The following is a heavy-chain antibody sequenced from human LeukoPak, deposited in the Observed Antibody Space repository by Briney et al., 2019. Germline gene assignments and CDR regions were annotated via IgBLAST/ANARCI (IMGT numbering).Heavy chain of an antibody. V-gene: IGHV3-33*01. CDR3: ARYPGHSGWYGDY. D-gene: IGHD6-19*01. CDR1: GFIFSSYG. J-gene: IGHJ4*02. Sequence: GGSLRLSCAASGFIFSSYGMHWVRQAPGKGLEWVALIWYDGSNKYYADSVKGRFTISRDNSKNTLYLQMNSLRAEDTAVYYCARYPGHSGWYGDYWGQGTLVTVSS. CDR2: IWYDGSNK.